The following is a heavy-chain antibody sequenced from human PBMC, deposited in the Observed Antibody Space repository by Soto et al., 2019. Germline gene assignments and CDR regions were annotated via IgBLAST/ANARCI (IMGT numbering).Heavy chain of an antibody. CDR1: GFTFSSYA. CDR3: AKVTLSPPNYYDFWSGYYHPFDY. V-gene: IGHV3-23*01. D-gene: IGHD3-3*01. CDR2: ISGSGGST. Sequence: GGSLRLSCAASGFTFSSYAMSWVRQAPGKGLEWVSAISGSGGSTYYADSVKGRFTISRDHSKNTLYLQMNSLRAEGTAVYYCAKVTLSPPNYYDFWSGYYHPFDYWGQGTLVTVSS. J-gene: IGHJ4*02.